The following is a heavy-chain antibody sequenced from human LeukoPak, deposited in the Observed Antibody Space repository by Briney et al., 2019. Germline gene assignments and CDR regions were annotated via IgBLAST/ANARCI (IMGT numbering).Heavy chain of an antibody. D-gene: IGHD3-10*01. Sequence: ASVKVSCKASGYTFTSYGISWVRQAPGQGLEWMGWISAYNGNTNYAQKLQGRVTMTTDTSTSPAYMELRSLRSDDTAVYYCARDLLEDYYGSGSYYTTFDYWGQGTLVTVSS. CDR1: GYTFTSYG. CDR3: ARDLLEDYYGSGSYYTTFDY. CDR2: ISAYNGNT. J-gene: IGHJ4*02. V-gene: IGHV1-18*01.